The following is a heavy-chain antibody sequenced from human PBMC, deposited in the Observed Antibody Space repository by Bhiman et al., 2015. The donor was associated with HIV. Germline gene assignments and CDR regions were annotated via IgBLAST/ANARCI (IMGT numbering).Heavy chain of an antibody. D-gene: IGHD3-10*01. V-gene: IGHV3-11*04. CDR2: LSASGKNT. Sequence: QVQLVESGGGLVTPGGSLRLSCAASGFIFSDSYMSWIRQAPGKGLEWISYLSASGKNTYYADSVKGRFTISRDNARNSLYLQMNSLRPEDSALYYCARGPYGWGSHVGEYWGQGTLVTVSS. CDR1: GFIFSDSY. J-gene: IGHJ4*02. CDR3: ARGPYGWGSHVGEY.